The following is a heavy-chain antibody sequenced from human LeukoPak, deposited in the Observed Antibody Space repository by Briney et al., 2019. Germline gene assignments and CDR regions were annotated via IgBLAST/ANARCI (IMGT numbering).Heavy chain of an antibody. CDR2: IYSGGST. Sequence: GGSLRLSCAASGFTFSSYWTSWVRQAPGKGLEWVSVIYSGGSTYYADSVKGRFTISRDNSKNTLYLQMNSLRAEDTAVYYCARGLYYGSGSYQTYYFDYWGQGTLVTVSS. D-gene: IGHD3-10*01. CDR1: GFTFSSYW. V-gene: IGHV3-53*01. CDR3: ARGLYYGSGSYQTYYFDY. J-gene: IGHJ4*02.